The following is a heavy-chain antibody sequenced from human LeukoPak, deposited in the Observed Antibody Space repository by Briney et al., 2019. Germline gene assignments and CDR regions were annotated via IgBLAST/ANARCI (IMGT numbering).Heavy chain of an antibody. V-gene: IGHV1-69*05. D-gene: IGHD5-18*01. CDR2: IIPIFGTA. CDR3: ARGWIQLWLPGELGY. J-gene: IGHJ4*02. Sequence: SVKVSCKASGGTFSSYAISWVRQAPGQGLEWMGGIIPIFGTADYAQKFQGRVTITTDESTSTAYMELSSLRSEDTAVYYCARGWIQLWLPGELGYWGQGTLVTVSS. CDR1: GGTFSSYA.